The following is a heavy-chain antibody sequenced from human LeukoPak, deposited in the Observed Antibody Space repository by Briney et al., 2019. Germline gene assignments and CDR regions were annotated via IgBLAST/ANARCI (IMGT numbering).Heavy chain of an antibody. J-gene: IGHJ4*02. Sequence: ASVKVSCKASGYTFTSYYMHWVRQAPGQGLEWMGIINPSGGSTSYAQKFQGRVTMTRDTSISTAYMELSRLRSDDTAVYYCARVTHSGYYDYWGQGTLVTVSS. V-gene: IGHV1-46*01. CDR2: INPSGGST. D-gene: IGHD3-22*01. CDR3: ARVTHSGYYDY. CDR1: GYTFTSYY.